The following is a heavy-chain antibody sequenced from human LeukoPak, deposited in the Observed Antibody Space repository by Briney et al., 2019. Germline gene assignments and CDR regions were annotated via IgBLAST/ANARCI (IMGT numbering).Heavy chain of an antibody. D-gene: IGHD7-27*01. CDR1: GGSISRYY. Sequence: SHTLSLIRTVSGGSISRYYRRWVRQPPGKGLWWIGYIYYSGSTNYNPSLQSRVTISVGTSKNQFSLKLSSVTAADTAVYYCARAGVGHAFDIWGQGTMVTVSS. CDR2: IYYSGST. J-gene: IGHJ3*02. V-gene: IGHV4-59*07. CDR3: ARAGVGHAFDI.